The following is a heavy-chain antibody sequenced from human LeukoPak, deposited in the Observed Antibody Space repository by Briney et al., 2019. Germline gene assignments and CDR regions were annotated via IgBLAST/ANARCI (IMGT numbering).Heavy chain of an antibody. CDR3: ASFSGSYYDD. V-gene: IGHV4-61*05. J-gene: IGHJ4*02. Sequence: LETLSLTCTVSGGSITNNNYYWDWIRQPPGKGLEWIGYLYYSGITNYNPSLKSRVTISVDTSKNQFSLKLSSVTAADTAVYYCASFSGSYYDDWGQGTLVTVSS. CDR1: GGSITNNNYY. D-gene: IGHD1-26*01. CDR2: LYYSGIT.